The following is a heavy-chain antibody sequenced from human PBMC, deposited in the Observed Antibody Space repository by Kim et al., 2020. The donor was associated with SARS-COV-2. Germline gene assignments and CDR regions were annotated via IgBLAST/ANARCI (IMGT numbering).Heavy chain of an antibody. D-gene: IGHD3-22*01. Sequence: ASVKVSCKASGYTFTSYDINWVRQATGQVLEWMGWMNPNSGNTGYAQKFQGRVTMTRNTSISTPYMELSSLRSQDTAVYYCARGLEYYDSSGYYTYGWGQGTLVTVSS. CDR1: GYTFTSYD. V-gene: IGHV1-8*01. CDR2: MNPNSGNT. CDR3: ARGLEYYDSSGYYTYG. J-gene: IGHJ4*02.